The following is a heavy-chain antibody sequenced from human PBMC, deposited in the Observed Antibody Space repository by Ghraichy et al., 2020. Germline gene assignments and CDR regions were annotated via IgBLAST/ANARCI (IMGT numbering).Heavy chain of an antibody. D-gene: IGHD6-6*01. CDR1: GGSISSYN. J-gene: IGHJ3*02. V-gene: IGHV4-59*01. CDR3: ASRLYSSSSFYAFDI. CDR2: IYYSGST. Sequence: SETLSLTCTVSGGSISSYNWSWIRQPPGKGLEWIGYIYYSGSTNYNPSLKSRVTISVDTSKNQFSLRLSSVTAAATAVYYCASRLYSSSSFYAFDIWGQGTMVTVSS.